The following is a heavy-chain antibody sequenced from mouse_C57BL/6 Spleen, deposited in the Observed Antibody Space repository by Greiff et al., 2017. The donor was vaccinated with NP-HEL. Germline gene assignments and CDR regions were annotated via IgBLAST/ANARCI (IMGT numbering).Heavy chain of an antibody. CDR3: ARTIAYYSNYEGFAY. Sequence: EVQLQQSGPVLVKPGASVKMSCKASGYTFTDYYMNWVKQSHGKSLEWIGVINPYNGGTSYNQKFKGKATLTVDKSSSTAYMELNSLTSEDSAVYYCARTIAYYSNYEGFAYWGQGTLVTVSA. J-gene: IGHJ3*01. CDR2: INPYNGGT. V-gene: IGHV1-19*01. D-gene: IGHD2-5*01. CDR1: GYTFTDYY.